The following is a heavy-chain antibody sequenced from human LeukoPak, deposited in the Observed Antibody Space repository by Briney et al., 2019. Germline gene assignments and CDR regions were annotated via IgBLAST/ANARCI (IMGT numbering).Heavy chain of an antibody. J-gene: IGHJ6*02. CDR3: AGGVVPFYYGMDV. CDR2: IYYSGST. V-gene: IGHV4-39*01. Sequence: PSETLSLTCTGSGGSISSSSYYWGWIRQPPGKGLEWIGSIYYSGSTYYNPSLKSRVTISVDTSKNQFSLKLSSVTAADTAVYYSAGGVVPFYYGMDVWGQGTTVTVSS. D-gene: IGHD3-3*01. CDR1: GGSISSSSYY.